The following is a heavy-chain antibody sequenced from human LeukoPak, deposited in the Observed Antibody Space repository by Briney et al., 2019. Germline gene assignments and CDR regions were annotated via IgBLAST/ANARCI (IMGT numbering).Heavy chain of an antibody. D-gene: IGHD6-13*01. J-gene: IGHJ4*02. Sequence: PGGSLRLSCAASGFTFDDYAMHWVRQAPGKGLEWVSGISWNSGSIGYADSVKGRFTISRDNAKNSLYLQMNSLRAEDTALYYCKSQLVTGTVDYWGQGTLVTVSS. CDR2: ISWNSGSI. CDR1: GFTFDDYA. V-gene: IGHV3-9*01. CDR3: KSQLVTGTVDY.